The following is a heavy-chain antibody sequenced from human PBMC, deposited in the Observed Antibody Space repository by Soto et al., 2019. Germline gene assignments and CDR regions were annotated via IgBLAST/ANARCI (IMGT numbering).Heavy chain of an antibody. Sequence: QVQLVQPGAEVKKPGSSVKVSCKASGGTFSSYAISWVRQAPGQGLEWMGGIIPIFGTANYAQKFQGRVTITADESTSTAYMELSSLRSEDTAVYYCAREYDEYSDPPYYFDYWGQGTLVTVSS. CDR2: IIPIFGTA. CDR3: AREYDEYSDPPYYFDY. V-gene: IGHV1-69*01. J-gene: IGHJ4*02. D-gene: IGHD2-15*01. CDR1: GGTFSSYA.